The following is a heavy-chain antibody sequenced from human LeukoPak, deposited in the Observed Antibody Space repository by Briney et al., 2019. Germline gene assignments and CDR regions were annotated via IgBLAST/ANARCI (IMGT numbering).Heavy chain of an antibody. CDR1: GFTFSIYW. V-gene: IGHV3-74*01. CDR3: ARDNSYGIDY. J-gene: IGHJ4*02. CDR2: INSDGSSI. Sequence: PGGSLRLSCAASGFTFSIYWMHWVRQAPGKGLVWASRINSDGSSITYADSVKGRFTISRDNAKNTVYLQMNSLRAEDTAVYYCARDNSYGIDYWGQGTLVTVSS. D-gene: IGHD5-18*01.